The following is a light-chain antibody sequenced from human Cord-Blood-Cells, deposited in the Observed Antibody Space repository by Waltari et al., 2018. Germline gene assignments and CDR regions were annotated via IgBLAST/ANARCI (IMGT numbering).Light chain of an antibody. V-gene: IGKV1-12*01. CDR1: QGISGW. J-gene: IGKJ2*01. CDR2: ADS. Sequence: DIQMTQSPSSVSASVGDRVTIPGRASQGISGWLAWYQQKPGKAPKLLIYADSCVQCGVPSGFSGSGSGTDFTLTSSSLQPEDFATYYCPRANSYPYTFGQGTKLEIK. CDR3: PRANSYPYT.